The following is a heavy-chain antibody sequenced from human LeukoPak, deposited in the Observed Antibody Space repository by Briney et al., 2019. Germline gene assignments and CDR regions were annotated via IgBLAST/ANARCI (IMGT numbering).Heavy chain of an antibody. D-gene: IGHD1-26*01. V-gene: IGHV4-34*01. CDR3: ARQKRGSCLMCAFDI. J-gene: IGHJ3*02. CDR1: GGSFSGYY. Sequence: PSETLSLTCAVYGGSFSGYYWSWIRQPPGKGLEWIGEINHSGSTNYNPSLKSRVTISVDTSKNQFSLKLSSVTAADTAVYYCARQKRGSCLMCAFDIWGQGTKVTVSS. CDR2: INHSGST.